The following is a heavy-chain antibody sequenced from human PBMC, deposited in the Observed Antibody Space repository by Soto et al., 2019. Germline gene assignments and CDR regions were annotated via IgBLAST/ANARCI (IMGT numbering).Heavy chain of an antibody. CDR2: ISGGGGTT. D-gene: IGHD3-3*01. CDR3: AKDKVLRFLEWWYFFDS. J-gene: IGHJ4*02. CDR1: GFTFSSYA. Sequence: EVQLLQSGGGLVQPGGSLRLSCAASGFTFSSYAMKWVRQAPGKGLEWVSAISGGGGTTYYADSVKGRFTISRDNSKSTLYRQLNSLRAEDTAVYYCAKDKVLRFLEWWYFFDSWGQGTLVTVSS. V-gene: IGHV3-23*01.